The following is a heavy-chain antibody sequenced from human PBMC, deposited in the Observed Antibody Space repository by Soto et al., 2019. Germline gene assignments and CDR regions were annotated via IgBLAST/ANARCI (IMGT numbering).Heavy chain of an antibody. Sequence: QVQLVQSGAEVKKPGSSVKVSCKASGGTFSTYTITWVRQSPGQGLEWMGRIIPIIGIINYAQKFQGRVTISSDKFTGTAYMELTGLRSDDTSVYYCAVAPASHYNDSHASSYPWGQGTLGTVSS. D-gene: IGHD3-16*01. CDR3: AVAPASHYNDSHASSYP. V-gene: IGHV1-69*02. CDR2: IIPIIGII. J-gene: IGHJ5*02. CDR1: GGTFSTYT.